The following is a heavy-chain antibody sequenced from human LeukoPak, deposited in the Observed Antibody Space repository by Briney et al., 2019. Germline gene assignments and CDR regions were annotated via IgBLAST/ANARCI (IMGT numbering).Heavy chain of an antibody. CDR1: GFTFSSYA. J-gene: IGHJ4*02. CDR3: ARGQAYCSGGSCYFDY. CDR2: ISYDGSNK. V-gene: IGHV3-30*04. Sequence: PGGSLRLSCAASGFTFSSYAMHWVRQAPDKGLEWVAVISYDGSNKYYADSVKGRFTISRDNSKNTLYLQMNSLRAEDAAVYYCARGQAYCSGGSCYFDYWGQGTPVTVSS. D-gene: IGHD2-15*01.